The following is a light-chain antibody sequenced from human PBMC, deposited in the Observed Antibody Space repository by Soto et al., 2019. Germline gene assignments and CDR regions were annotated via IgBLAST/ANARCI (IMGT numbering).Light chain of an antibody. CDR2: DVS. CDR1: RSDIGAYNF. J-gene: IGLJ2*01. Sequence: SVLTQPASVSGSPGQSITISCTGTRSDIGAYNFVSWYQQHPGKAPKLLIYDVSFRPSGVSDRFSGSKSGSTASLTISGLQSEDEADYYCSAYAGSSAVVFGGGTKLTVL. V-gene: IGLV2-14*03. CDR3: SAYAGSSAVV.